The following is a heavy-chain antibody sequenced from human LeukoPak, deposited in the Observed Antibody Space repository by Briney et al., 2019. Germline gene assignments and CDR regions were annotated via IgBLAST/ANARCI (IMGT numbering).Heavy chain of an antibody. CDR3: AKDVEINYYGSGSSGFDY. Sequence: GGSLRLSCAASGFTFSSYAMSWVRQAPGKGLEWVSAISGSGGSTYYADSVEGRFTISRDNSKNTLYLQMNSLRAEDTAVYYCAKDVEINYYGSGSSGFDYWGQGTLVTVSS. CDR2: ISGSGGST. J-gene: IGHJ4*02. V-gene: IGHV3-23*01. D-gene: IGHD3-10*01. CDR1: GFTFSSYA.